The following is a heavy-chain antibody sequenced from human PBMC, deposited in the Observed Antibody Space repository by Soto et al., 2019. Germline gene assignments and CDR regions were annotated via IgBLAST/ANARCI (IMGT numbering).Heavy chain of an antibody. CDR1: GGSISSSSYY. V-gene: IGHV4-39*01. D-gene: IGHD3-16*01. Sequence: SETLSLTCTVSGGSISSSSYYWGWIRQPPGKGLEWIGSIYYSGSTYYNPSLKSRVTISVDTSKNQFSLKLSSVTAADTAVYYCARPERWGYFQHWGQGTLVTVSS. CDR3: ARPERWGYFQH. J-gene: IGHJ1*01. CDR2: IYYSGST.